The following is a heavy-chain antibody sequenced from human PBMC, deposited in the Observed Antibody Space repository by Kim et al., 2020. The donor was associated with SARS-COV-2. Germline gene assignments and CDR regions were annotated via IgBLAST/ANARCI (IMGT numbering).Heavy chain of an antibody. CDR2: ISYDGSNK. V-gene: IGHV3-30*04. D-gene: IGHD3-10*01. Sequence: GGSLRLSCAASGFTFSSYAMHWVRQAPGKGLEWVAVISYDGSNKYYADSVKGRFTISRDNSKNTLYLQMNSLRAEDTAVYYCARVAELWFGELTNWFDPWGQGTLVTVSS. CDR3: ARVAELWFGELTNWFDP. CDR1: GFTFSSYA. J-gene: IGHJ5*02.